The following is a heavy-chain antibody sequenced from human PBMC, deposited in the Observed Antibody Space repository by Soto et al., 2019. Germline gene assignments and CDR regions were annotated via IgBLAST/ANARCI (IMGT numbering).Heavy chain of an antibody. CDR2: MNPNSGNT. CDR1: GYTFTSYD. V-gene: IGHV1-8*01. CDR3: ARVGITIFGRWYYYGMDV. D-gene: IGHD3-3*01. J-gene: IGHJ6*02. Sequence: ASVKVSCKASGYTFTSYDINRVRQATGQGLEWMGWMNPNSGNTGYAQKFQGRVTMTRNTSISTAYMELSSLRSEDTAVYYCARVGITIFGRWYYYGMDVWGQGTTVTVSS.